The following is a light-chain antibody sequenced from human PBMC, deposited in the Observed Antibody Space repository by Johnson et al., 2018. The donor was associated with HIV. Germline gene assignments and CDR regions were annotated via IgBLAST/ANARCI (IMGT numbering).Light chain of an antibody. CDR2: DNN. CDR3: GTWDSSKVV. CDR1: SSNIGNNY. Sequence: SVLTQPPSVSAAPGQKVTISCSGSSSNIGNNYVSWYQQLPGTAPKLLIYDNNKRPSGIPDRFSGSKSGTSATLGITGLQTGDEADYYCGTWDSSKVVFGTGTNVTVL. J-gene: IGLJ1*01. V-gene: IGLV1-51*01.